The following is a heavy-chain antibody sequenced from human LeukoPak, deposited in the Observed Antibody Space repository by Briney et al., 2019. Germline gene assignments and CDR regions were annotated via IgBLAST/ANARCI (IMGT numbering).Heavy chain of an antibody. CDR1: GYSISSGYY. D-gene: IGHD6-13*01. CDR3: ARSPVIATAFFDP. CDR2: IFHSGST. Sequence: PSETLSLTCTVSGYSISSGYYWGWIRQPPGKGLEWFGNIFHSGSTYYSPSLISRVTISVDTSKNQFSLKLNSVTAADTAVYYCARSPVIATAFFDPGGEGTLVTVSS. J-gene: IGHJ5*02. V-gene: IGHV4-38-2*02.